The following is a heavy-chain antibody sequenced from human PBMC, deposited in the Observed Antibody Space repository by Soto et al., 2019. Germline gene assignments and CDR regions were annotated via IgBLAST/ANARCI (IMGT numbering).Heavy chain of an antibody. CDR1: GFSLSTSGMC. D-gene: IGHD6-13*01. CDR3: ARIPSAPAGQYYYYGMDI. J-gene: IGHJ6*02. Sequence: SGATLVNPTQTLTLTCTFSGFSLSTSGMCVSWIRQPPGKALEWLALIDRDDDKYYSTSLKTRLTISKDTSKNQVVLIMTNMDPVDTATYFCARIPSAPAGQYYYYGMDIWGQGXTVTVSS. CDR2: IDRDDDK. V-gene: IGHV2-70*01.